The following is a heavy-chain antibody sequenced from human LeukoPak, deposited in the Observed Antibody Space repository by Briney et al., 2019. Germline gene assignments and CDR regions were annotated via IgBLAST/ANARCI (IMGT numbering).Heavy chain of an antibody. Sequence: SWIRQPPGKGLEWIGYIYNSGNTYYNPSLKSRVSILLDMSKNQFSLELASVTAADTAVYYCARDPRAYCSGGRCYSDYWGQGTLVTVSS. CDR3: ARDPRAYCSGGRCYSDY. CDR2: IYNSGNT. J-gene: IGHJ4*02. D-gene: IGHD2-15*01. V-gene: IGHV4-30-4*01.